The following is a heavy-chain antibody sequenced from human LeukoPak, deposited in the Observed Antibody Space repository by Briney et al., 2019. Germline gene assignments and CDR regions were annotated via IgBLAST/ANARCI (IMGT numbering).Heavy chain of an antibody. CDR2: ISAYNGNT. CDR3: ARDWQDIVVVPAAIPDWFDP. J-gene: IGHJ5*02. D-gene: IGHD2-2*01. Sequence: ASVKVSCKASGYTFTSYGISWVRQAPGQGREWMGRISAYNGNTNYAQRLQGRVTMTTDTSTSTAYMELRSLRSDDTAVYYCARDWQDIVVVPAAIPDWFDPWGQGTLVTVSS. V-gene: IGHV1-18*01. CDR1: GYTFTSYG.